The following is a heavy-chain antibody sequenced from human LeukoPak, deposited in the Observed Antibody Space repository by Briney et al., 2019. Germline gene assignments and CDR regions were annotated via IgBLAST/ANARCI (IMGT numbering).Heavy chain of an antibody. CDR3: AAGQSSDSSPLDY. D-gene: IGHD3-22*01. V-gene: IGHV4-39*07. J-gene: IGHJ4*02. CDR2: IYYSGST. CDR1: GGSISSSSYY. Sequence: PSETLSLTCTVSGGSISSSSYYWGWIRQPPGKGLEWIGSIYYSGSTNYNPSLKSRVTMSVDTSKNQFSLKLSSVTAADTAVYYCAAGQSSDSSPLDYWGQGTLVTVSS.